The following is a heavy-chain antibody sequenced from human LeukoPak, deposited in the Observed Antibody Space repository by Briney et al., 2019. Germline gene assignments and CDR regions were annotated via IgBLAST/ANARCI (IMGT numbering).Heavy chain of an antibody. CDR3: ARDFSYYYDRSGSFDY. CDR1: GFTFDDYG. J-gene: IGHJ4*02. CDR2: INWNGGST. V-gene: IGHV3-20*04. D-gene: IGHD3-22*01. Sequence: GGSLRLSCAASGFTFDDYGMSWVRQAPGKGLEWVSGINWNGGSTGYADSVKGRFTISRDNAKNSLYLQMNSLRAEDTALYYCARDFSYYYDRSGSFDYWGQGTLVTVSS.